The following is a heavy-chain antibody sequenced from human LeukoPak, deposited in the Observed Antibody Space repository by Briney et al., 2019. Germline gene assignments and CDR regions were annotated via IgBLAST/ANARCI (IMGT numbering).Heavy chain of an antibody. CDR1: GFTFSSYS. J-gene: IGHJ4*02. D-gene: IGHD1-26*01. CDR3: AREWVGATTSLDY. CDR2: ISSSSSYI. V-gene: IGHV3-21*01. Sequence: GGSLRLSCAASGFTFSSYSMNWVRQAPGKGLEWVSSISSSSSYIYYADSVKGRFTISRDNAKNSLYLQMNSLRAEDTAVYYCAREWVGATTSLDYWGQGTLVTVSS.